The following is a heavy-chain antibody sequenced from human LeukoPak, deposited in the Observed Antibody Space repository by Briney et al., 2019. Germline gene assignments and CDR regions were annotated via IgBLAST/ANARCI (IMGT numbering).Heavy chain of an antibody. V-gene: IGHV3-11*01. CDR1: GFTFGDYY. Sequence: PGGSLRPSFPASGFTFGDYYLSWIRQAPGKGLDWISYISSSGSTIYYADSVKGRFTISRDNAKNSLSLQMNSLRAEDTAVYYCAREGILTGYDHFDYWGQGTLVTVSS. D-gene: IGHD3-9*01. CDR3: AREGILTGYDHFDY. J-gene: IGHJ4*02. CDR2: ISSSGSTI.